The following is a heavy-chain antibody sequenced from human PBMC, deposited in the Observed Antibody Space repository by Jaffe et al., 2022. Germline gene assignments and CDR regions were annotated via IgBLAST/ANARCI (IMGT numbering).Heavy chain of an antibody. J-gene: IGHJ4*02. D-gene: IGHD3-22*01. Sequence: QVQLQESGPGLVKPSQTLSLTCTVSGGSISSGSYYWSWIRQPAGKGLEWIGRIYTSGSTNYNPSLKSRVTISVDTSKNQFSLKLSSVTAADTAVYYCARVDSSGYYPTFDYWGQGTLVTVSS. CDR3: ARVDSSGYYPTFDY. CDR1: GGSISSGSYY. V-gene: IGHV4-61*02. CDR2: IYTSGST.